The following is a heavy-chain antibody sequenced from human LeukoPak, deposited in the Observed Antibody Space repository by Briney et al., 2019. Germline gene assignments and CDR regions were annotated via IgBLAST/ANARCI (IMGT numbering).Heavy chain of an antibody. D-gene: IGHD2-8*01. CDR1: GFTFSSYW. J-gene: IGHJ6*02. CDR3: VRALYYYNGMDV. CDR2: INTDGSST. Sequence: GGSLRLSCAASGFTFSSYWMHWVCQAPGKGLVWVSRINTDGSSTSYADSVKGRFTISRDNAKNTLYLQMNSLRAEDTAVYYCVRALYYYNGMDVWGQGTTVTVSS. V-gene: IGHV3-74*01.